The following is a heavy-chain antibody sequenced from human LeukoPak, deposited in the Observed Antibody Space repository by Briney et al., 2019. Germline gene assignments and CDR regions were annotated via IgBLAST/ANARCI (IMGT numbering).Heavy chain of an antibody. Sequence: PGGSLRLSCAASGFTFSSYAMHWVRQAPGKGLEWVALIWHDGSNEYYADSVKGRITISRDNSKNTLYLEMNSLGAEDTAVYYCARDYAPGIAVDYWGQGTLVSVSS. V-gene: IGHV3-33*01. D-gene: IGHD6-19*01. J-gene: IGHJ4*02. CDR2: IWHDGSNE. CDR1: GFTFSSYA. CDR3: ARDYAPGIAVDY.